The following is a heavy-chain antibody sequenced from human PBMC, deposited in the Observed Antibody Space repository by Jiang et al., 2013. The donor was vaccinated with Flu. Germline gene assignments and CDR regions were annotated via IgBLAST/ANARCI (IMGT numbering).Heavy chain of an antibody. CDR2: IYPADSDT. CDR3: ASQTTVARGDH. D-gene: IGHD4-17*01. J-gene: IGHJ4*02. CDR1: GYSFANYW. Sequence: GAEVKKPGESLKISCKASGYSFANYWIGWVRQMPGKGPEWMGMIYPADSDTRYSTSFQGQVTISADKSIDTAYLQWSSLKTSDTAMYFCASQTTVARGDHWGQGTLVTVSS. V-gene: IGHV5-51*03.